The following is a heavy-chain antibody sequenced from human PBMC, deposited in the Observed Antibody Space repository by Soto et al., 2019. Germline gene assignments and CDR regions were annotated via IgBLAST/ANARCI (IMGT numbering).Heavy chain of an antibody. CDR1: GFTFFTHA. D-gene: IGHD6-19*01. V-gene: IGHV3-30*14. J-gene: IGHJ4*02. Sequence: PGGSLRLSCAASGFTFFTHAMHWVRQAPGKGLEWVAVISYDGGSEYSADSVRGRFSVSRDNSKISLYLQSNNRSREDTAYYYCAREKSSHWLASFDFWGQGTLVTVSS. CDR3: AREKSSHWLASFDF. CDR2: ISYDGGSE.